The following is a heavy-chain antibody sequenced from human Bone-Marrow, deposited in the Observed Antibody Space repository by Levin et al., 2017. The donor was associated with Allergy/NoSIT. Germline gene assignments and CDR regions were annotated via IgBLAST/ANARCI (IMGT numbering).Heavy chain of an antibody. V-gene: IGHV3-30-3*01. Sequence: GESLKISCAASGFSFSNYAMYWVRQAPGKGLEWVAVISYDGSNKDYADSVKGRFTISRDNSKNTVYLQMNSLRAEDTAVYYCASEQWDTWGQGTLVTVSS. CDR3: ASEQWDT. J-gene: IGHJ4*02. CDR2: ISYDGSNK. CDR1: GFSFSNYA. D-gene: IGHD1-26*01.